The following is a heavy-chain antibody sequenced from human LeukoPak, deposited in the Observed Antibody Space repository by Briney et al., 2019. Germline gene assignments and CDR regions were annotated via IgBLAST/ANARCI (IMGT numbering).Heavy chain of an antibody. D-gene: IGHD3-22*01. CDR3: ARAKAGSSGYNFAFDI. CDR1: GGSFSGYH. J-gene: IGHJ3*02. V-gene: IGHV4-34*01. CDR2: INNSGST. Sequence: SQTLSLTCGVYGGSFSGYHWTWIRQPPGKGLEWIGEINNSGSTNYNPSLKSRVIISLDTSKTQLSLKLTSLTAADTAVYYCARAKAGSSGYNFAFDIWGQGTMVTVSS.